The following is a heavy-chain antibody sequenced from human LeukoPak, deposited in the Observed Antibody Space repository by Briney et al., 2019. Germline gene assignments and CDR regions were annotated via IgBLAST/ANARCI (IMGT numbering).Heavy chain of an antibody. CDR2: ISISSSNI. CDR3: ASTRGY. V-gene: IGHV3-11*06. Sequence: PGGSLRLSCAASGFRVSGYDLNWIRQAPGKGLEWIAYISISSSNIHYADSVRGRFTISRDNANNSLYLQLSSLRVEDTAVYYCASTRGYWGQGTLVTVSS. CDR1: GFRVSGYD. J-gene: IGHJ4*02. D-gene: IGHD2-2*01.